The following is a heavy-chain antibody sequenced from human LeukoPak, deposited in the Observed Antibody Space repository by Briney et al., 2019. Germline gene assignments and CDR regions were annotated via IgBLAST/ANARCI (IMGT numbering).Heavy chain of an antibody. CDR3: TRTGWSYYFDY. Sequence: GGPLRLSCTASGFTFGDYAMSWFRQAPGKGLEWVGFIRSKAYGGTTEYAASVKGRFTISRDDSKSIAYLQMSSLKTEDTAVYYCTRTGWSYYFDYWGQGTLVTVSS. V-gene: IGHV3-49*03. CDR2: IRSKAYGGTT. D-gene: IGHD1-14*01. J-gene: IGHJ4*02. CDR1: GFTFGDYA.